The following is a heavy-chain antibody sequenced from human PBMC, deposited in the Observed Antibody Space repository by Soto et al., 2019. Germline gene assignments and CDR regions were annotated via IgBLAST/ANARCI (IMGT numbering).Heavy chain of an antibody. J-gene: IGHJ4*02. CDR2: ISSSSSYI. CDR1: GFTFSSYS. CDR3: AAAYWGDYVWGSSPVDY. Sequence: GGSLRLSCAASGFTFSSYSMNWVRQAPGKGLEWVSSISSSSSYIYYADSVKGRFTISRDNAKNSLYLQMNSLRAEDTAVYYCAAAYWGDYVWGSSPVDYWGQGTLVTVSS. D-gene: IGHD3-16*01. V-gene: IGHV3-21*01.